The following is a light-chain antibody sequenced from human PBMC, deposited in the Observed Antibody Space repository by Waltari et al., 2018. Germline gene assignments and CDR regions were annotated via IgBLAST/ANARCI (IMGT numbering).Light chain of an antibody. CDR2: EAS. CDR3: QQDYSYPHT. J-gene: IGKJ2*01. V-gene: IGKV1-6*01. CDR1: QDIIND. Sequence: AVQMTQSPSSLSASVGDRVTITCRASQDIINDLGWFQQKPGKAPKLLIYEASILPSGGPSRFSGSGSGTYFTLTISSLEPDDSATYSCQQDYSYPHTFGQGTKLEI.